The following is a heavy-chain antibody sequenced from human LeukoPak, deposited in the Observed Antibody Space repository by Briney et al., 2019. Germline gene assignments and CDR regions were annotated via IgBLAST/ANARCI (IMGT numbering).Heavy chain of an antibody. J-gene: IGHJ4*02. D-gene: IGHD3-10*01. CDR2: ISYDGSNK. CDR3: AKASMVRGVMGR. Sequence: PGGSLRLSCAASGFTFSSYGMHWVRQAPGKGLEWVAVISYDGSNKYYADSVKGRFTISRDNSKNTLYLQMNSLRAEDTAVYYCAKASMVRGVMGRWGQGALVTVSS. V-gene: IGHV3-30*18. CDR1: GFTFSSYG.